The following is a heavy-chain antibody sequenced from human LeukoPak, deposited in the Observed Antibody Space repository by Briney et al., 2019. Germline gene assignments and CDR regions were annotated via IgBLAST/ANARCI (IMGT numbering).Heavy chain of an antibody. J-gene: IGHJ4*02. V-gene: IGHV1-2*02. CDR2: INPNSGGT. D-gene: IGHD3-16*01. CDR3: SRDNYNWGNDY. CDR1: TYPFTDYY. Sequence: ASVKVSCKASTYPFTDYYMHWVRQSPGQWLEWMGWINPNSGGTYYAHKFQGRVTMTRDTSISTVYMELSRLTSDDTAVYYCSRDNYNWGNDYWGQGTLVTVSS.